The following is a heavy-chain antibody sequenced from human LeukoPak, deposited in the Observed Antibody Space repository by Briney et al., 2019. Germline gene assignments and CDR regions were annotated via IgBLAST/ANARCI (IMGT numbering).Heavy chain of an antibody. Sequence: GASVTVSCTASGYTFTIYAMHWVRQAPGQRLEWMGWINAGNGNTKYSQKFQGRVTITRDTSASTAYMELSSLRSEDTAVYYCARDRITMVRGVDNWFDPWGQGTLVTVSS. V-gene: IGHV1-3*01. CDR3: ARDRITMVRGVDNWFDP. CDR1: GYTFTIYA. D-gene: IGHD3-10*01. CDR2: INAGNGNT. J-gene: IGHJ5*02.